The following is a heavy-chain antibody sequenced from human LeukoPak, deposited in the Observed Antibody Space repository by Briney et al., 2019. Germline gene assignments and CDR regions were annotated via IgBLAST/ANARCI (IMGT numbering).Heavy chain of an antibody. Sequence: SETLSLTCTVSGGSISSGGYYWSWIRQHPGKGLEWIGYIYYSGSTYYNPSFKSRVTISVDTSKNQFSLKLSSVTAADTAVYYCARSPPSYGEGAFDIWGQGTMVTVSS. J-gene: IGHJ3*02. D-gene: IGHD4-17*01. CDR3: ARSPPSYGEGAFDI. CDR2: IYYSGST. V-gene: IGHV4-31*03. CDR1: GGSISSGGYY.